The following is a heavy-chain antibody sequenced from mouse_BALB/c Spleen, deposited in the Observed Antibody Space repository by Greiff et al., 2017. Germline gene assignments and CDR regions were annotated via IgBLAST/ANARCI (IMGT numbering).Heavy chain of an antibody. CDR2: ISYSGST. CDR1: GYSITSDYA. CDR3: ARGADWSFDV. V-gene: IGHV3-2*02. Sequence: EVQLVESGPGLVKPSQSLSLTCTVTGYSITSDYAWNWIRQFPGNKLEWMGYISYSGSTSYNPSLKSRISITRDTSKNQFFLQLNSVTTEDTATYYSARGADWSFDVWGAGTPVTVSS. J-gene: IGHJ1*01.